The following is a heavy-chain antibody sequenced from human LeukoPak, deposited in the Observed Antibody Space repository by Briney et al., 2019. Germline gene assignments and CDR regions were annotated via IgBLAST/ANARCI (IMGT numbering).Heavy chain of an antibody. J-gene: IGHJ4*02. CDR1: GFTVSTNY. D-gene: IGHD6-6*01. CDR2: IYTGGGT. CDR3: ARDREGYTVRPADY. Sequence: PGGSLRLSCAASGFTVSTNYMTWVRQAPGKGLEWVSVIYTGGGTYYADSVKGRFTISRDNSKNTLYLQMNSLRAEDTAVYYCARDREGYTVRPADYWGQGTLVTVSP. V-gene: IGHV3-53*01.